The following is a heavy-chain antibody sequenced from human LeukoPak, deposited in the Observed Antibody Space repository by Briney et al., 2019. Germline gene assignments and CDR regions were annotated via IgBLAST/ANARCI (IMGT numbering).Heavy chain of an antibody. V-gene: IGHV3-30*03. CDR1: GFTFSSYG. CDR3: ARSMVVVAATSW. D-gene: IGHD2-15*01. Sequence: GGSLRLSRAASGFTFSSYGMHWVRQAPGKGLEWVAVISYDGSNKYYADSVKGRFTISRDNSKNTLYLQMNSLRAEDTAVYYCARSMVVVAATSWWGQGTLVTVSS. J-gene: IGHJ4*02. CDR2: ISYDGSNK.